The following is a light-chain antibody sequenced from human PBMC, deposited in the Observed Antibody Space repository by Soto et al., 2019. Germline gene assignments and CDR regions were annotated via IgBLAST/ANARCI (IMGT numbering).Light chain of an antibody. V-gene: IGLV2-14*03. J-gene: IGLJ2*01. CDR1: TSDVDGYQY. CDR3: SKYTSTTTQVV. CDR2: DGS. Sequence: QSVLTQPASVSGSPGQSVTISCTGPTSDVDGYQYVSWYQHHPGKAPKMLIYDGSGRPSGVSHRFSGSKSGKTASLTISGLQAEDEAYYYCSKYTSTTTQVVFGGGTQLTVL.